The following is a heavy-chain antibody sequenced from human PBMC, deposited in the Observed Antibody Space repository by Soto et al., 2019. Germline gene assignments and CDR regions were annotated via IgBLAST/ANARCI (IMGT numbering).Heavy chain of an antibody. CDR2: INANNGNP. V-gene: IGHV1-3*01. Sequence: QVLLVQSGAEVKKPGASVQISCKASGYTFTTYDMHWVRQAPGQRLEWMGSINANNGNPKYSQRFQGRATFTRDTPATTGYMDLSSLISEERAVYYCVVSRGWWALLYWGQGTLVTVSS. D-gene: IGHD6-13*01. CDR1: GYTFTTYD. CDR3: VVSRGWWALLY. J-gene: IGHJ4*02.